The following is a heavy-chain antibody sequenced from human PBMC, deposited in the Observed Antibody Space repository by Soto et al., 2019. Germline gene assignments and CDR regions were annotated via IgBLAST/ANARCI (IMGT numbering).Heavy chain of an antibody. J-gene: IGHJ4*02. Sequence: QLQLQESGSGLVKPSQTLSLTCAVSGGSISSGGYSWNWIRQPPGKGLEWIGYIYHSGSTFYSPSRTRRVTRSVDGSKNQFLRKMSSVTAADTAVYYCARAERDDYALRYWGQGALVTVSS. D-gene: IGHD4-17*01. CDR3: ARAERDDYALRY. V-gene: IGHV4-30-2*01. CDR2: IYHSGST. CDR1: GGSISSGGYS.